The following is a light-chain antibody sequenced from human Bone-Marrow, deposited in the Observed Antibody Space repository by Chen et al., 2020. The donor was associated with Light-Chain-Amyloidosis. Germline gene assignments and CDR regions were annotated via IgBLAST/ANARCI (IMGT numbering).Light chain of an antibody. Sequence: YELTPPPSVSGSPGQTARTTCPGDDLPTKYAYWYQQKPGQAPVLVIHRDTERPSGISERFSGSSSGTTATLTISGVQAEDEADYHCQSADSSGTYEVIFGGGTKLTVL. CDR2: RDT. J-gene: IGLJ2*01. V-gene: IGLV3-25*03. CDR3: QSADSSGTYEVI. CDR1: DLPTKY.